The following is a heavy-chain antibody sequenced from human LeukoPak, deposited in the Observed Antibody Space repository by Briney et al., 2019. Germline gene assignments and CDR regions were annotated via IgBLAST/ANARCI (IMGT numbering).Heavy chain of an antibody. V-gene: IGHV4-39*01. J-gene: IGHJ3*02. D-gene: IGHD3-3*01. Sequence: PSETLSLTCTVSGGSISGSTTYYWAWIRQRPGKGLEWIGSIYYSGSTYYNPSLKSQVTISVDTSKNQFSLKLSSVTAADTAVYYCARHGALEWLSPPDAFDIWGQGTMVTVSS. CDR3: ARHGALEWLSPPDAFDI. CDR2: IYYSGST. CDR1: GGSISGSTTYY.